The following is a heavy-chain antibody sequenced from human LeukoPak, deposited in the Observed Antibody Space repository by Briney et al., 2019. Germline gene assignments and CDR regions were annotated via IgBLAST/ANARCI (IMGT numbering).Heavy chain of an antibody. CDR3: ARDDLAVAGTGWFDP. J-gene: IGHJ5*02. Sequence: ASVTVSCTASGYTFTSYGISWVRQAPGQGLEWMGWISAYNGNTNYAQKLQGRVTMTTDTSTSTAYMELRSLRSDDTAVYYCARDDLAVAGTGWFDPWGQGTLVTVSS. V-gene: IGHV1-18*01. CDR2: ISAYNGNT. D-gene: IGHD6-19*01. CDR1: GYTFTSYG.